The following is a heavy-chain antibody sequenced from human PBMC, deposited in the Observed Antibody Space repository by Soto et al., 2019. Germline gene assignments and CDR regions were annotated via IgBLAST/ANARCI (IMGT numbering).Heavy chain of an antibody. Sequence: PEGSLRLSCAASGFTFNSYGMHWVRQAPGKGLEWVAVISYDGSNKYYADSVKGRFTIARDNSKNTLYLQMSSLRAEDTAVYYCVKDGSSGWPYYYGLDVWGQGTSVTVSS. J-gene: IGHJ6*02. CDR1: GFTFNSYG. CDR2: ISYDGSNK. CDR3: VKDGSSGWPYYYGLDV. V-gene: IGHV3-30*18. D-gene: IGHD6-19*01.